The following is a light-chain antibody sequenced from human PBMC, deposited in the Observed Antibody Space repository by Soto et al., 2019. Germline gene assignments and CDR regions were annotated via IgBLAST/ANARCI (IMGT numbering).Light chain of an antibody. CDR3: SSYTTSSTL. J-gene: IGLJ2*01. CDR2: DVS. V-gene: IGLV2-14*01. Sequence: QSVLTQPASVSGSPGQSITISCTGTSSDVGGYNYVSWYQQHPGKAPKLMIYDVSKRLSGVYNRFSGSKSSNTASLTISGLQAEDDDDYYCSSYTTSSTLFGGGTKLTVL. CDR1: SSDVGGYNY.